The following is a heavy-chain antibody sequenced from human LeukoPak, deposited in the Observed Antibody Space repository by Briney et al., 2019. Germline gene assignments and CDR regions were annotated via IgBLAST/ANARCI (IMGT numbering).Heavy chain of an antibody. CDR3: ASKGTSSGYDY. Sequence: SETLSLTCTVSGGSISSYYWSWIRQPPGKGLEWIGSIYYSGSTYYNPSLKSRVTISVDTSKNQFSLKLSSVTAADTAVYYCASKGTSSGYDYWGQGTLVTVSS. CDR1: GGSISSYY. D-gene: IGHD3-22*01. V-gene: IGHV4-39*07. J-gene: IGHJ4*02. CDR2: IYYSGST.